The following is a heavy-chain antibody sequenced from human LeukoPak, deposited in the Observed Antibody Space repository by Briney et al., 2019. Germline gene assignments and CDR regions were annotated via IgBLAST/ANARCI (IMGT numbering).Heavy chain of an antibody. J-gene: IGHJ4*02. Sequence: GGSLRLSCAASGLTVNSNYMSWVRQSPGKGLEWVSGFYSGGNTHYADSVKGRFTISRHNSKNTLSLQMNSLRAEDTAVYYCAASRGGTYPIDYWGQGTLVTVSS. CDR1: GLTVNSNY. V-gene: IGHV3-53*04. D-gene: IGHD1-26*01. CDR2: FYSGGNT. CDR3: AASRGGTYPIDY.